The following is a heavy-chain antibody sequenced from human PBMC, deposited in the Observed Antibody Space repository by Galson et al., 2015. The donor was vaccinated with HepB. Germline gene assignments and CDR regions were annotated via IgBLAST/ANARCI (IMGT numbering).Heavy chain of an antibody. CDR1: GFTFSSYS. J-gene: IGHJ4*02. V-gene: IGHV3-21*01. D-gene: IGHD6-19*01. CDR3: ARGGIYSSGWYY. Sequence: SLRLSCAASGFTFSSYSMNWVRQAPGKGLEWVSSISSSSSYIYYADSVKGRFTISSDNAKNSLYLQMNSLRAEDTAVYYCARGGIYSSGWYYWGQGTLVPVSS. CDR2: ISSSSSYI.